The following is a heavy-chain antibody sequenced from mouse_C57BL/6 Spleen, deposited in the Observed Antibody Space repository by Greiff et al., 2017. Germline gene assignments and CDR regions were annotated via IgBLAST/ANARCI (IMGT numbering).Heavy chain of an antibody. CDR1: GYTFTSYW. J-gene: IGHJ4*01. CDR3: ASPIDTYAMDY. CDR2: IHPNSGST. V-gene: IGHV1-64*01. Sequence: VQLQQPGAELVKPGASVKLSCKASGYTFTSYWMHWVKQRPGQGLEWIGMIHPNSGSTNYNEKFKSKATLTVDKASSTAYMQLSSLTSEDSAVYYCASPIDTYAMDYWGQGTSVTVSS. D-gene: IGHD2-12*01.